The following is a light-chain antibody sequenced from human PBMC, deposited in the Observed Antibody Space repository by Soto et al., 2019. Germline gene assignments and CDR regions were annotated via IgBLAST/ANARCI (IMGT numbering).Light chain of an antibody. Sequence: QSVLTQPPSVSGAPGQRVTISCAGNSFNIGSGYDVHWYQQLPGAAPKLLIYDNTHRPSGVPDRFSGSKSGASASLAITGLQAEDEADYYCQSYDTSLSGYVFGTGTQLTVL. CDR1: SFNIGSGYD. V-gene: IGLV1-40*01. CDR3: QSYDTSLSGYV. CDR2: DNT. J-gene: IGLJ1*01.